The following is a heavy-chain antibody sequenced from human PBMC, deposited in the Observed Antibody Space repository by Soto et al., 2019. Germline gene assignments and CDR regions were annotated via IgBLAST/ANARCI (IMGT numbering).Heavy chain of an antibody. V-gene: IGHV5-10-1*01. CDR3: AREGNLEYSSASSGYYYYYYGMDV. J-gene: IGHJ6*02. CDR1: GYSFTSYW. Sequence: GESLKISCKGSGYSFTSYWISWVRQMPGKGLEWMGRIDPSDSYTNYSPSFQGHVTISADKSISTAYLQWSSLKASETDMYYCAREGNLEYSSASSGYYYYYYGMDVWGQGTTVTVSS. CDR2: IDPSDSYT. D-gene: IGHD6-6*01.